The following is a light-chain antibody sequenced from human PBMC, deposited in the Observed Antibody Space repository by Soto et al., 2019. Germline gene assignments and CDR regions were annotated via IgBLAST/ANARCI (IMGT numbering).Light chain of an antibody. J-gene: IGLJ1*01. CDR1: TSEFNYYNS. Sequence: QSVLTQPASVSGSPGQSITISCTGTTSEFNYYNSVSWYQHHPGQAPKLMIYNVSNRPSGVSYRFSGSKSGNTASLTISGLQAEDEADYYCTSYTSSTTYFFGTGTKVTVL. CDR2: NVS. V-gene: IGLV2-14*03. CDR3: TSYTSSTTYF.